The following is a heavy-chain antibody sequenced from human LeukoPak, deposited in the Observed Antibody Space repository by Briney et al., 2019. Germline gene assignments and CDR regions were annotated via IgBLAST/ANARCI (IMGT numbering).Heavy chain of an antibody. Sequence: GGSLRLSCAASGFTFSSYAMHWVRQAPGKGLEYVSAISSNGGSTYYANSEKGRFTISRDNSKNTLYLQMNSLRAEDTAVYYCARDIDTAMPLGYWGQGTLVTVSS. CDR2: ISSNGGST. J-gene: IGHJ4*02. D-gene: IGHD5-18*01. CDR3: ARDIDTAMPLGY. V-gene: IGHV3-64*01. CDR1: GFTFSSYA.